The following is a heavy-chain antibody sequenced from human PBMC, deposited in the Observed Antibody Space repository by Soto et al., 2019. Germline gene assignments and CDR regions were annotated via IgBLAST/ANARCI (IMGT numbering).Heavy chain of an antibody. Sequence: VASVKVSCKASGYTFTGYYMHWVRQAPGQGLEWMGWINPNSGGTNYAQKFQGWVTMTRDTSISTAYMELSRLRSDDTAVYYCARGLELQLHYYYGMDVWGQGTTVTVSS. V-gene: IGHV1-2*04. CDR3: ARGLELQLHYYYGMDV. CDR1: GYTFTGYY. J-gene: IGHJ6*02. CDR2: INPNSGGT. D-gene: IGHD1-7*01.